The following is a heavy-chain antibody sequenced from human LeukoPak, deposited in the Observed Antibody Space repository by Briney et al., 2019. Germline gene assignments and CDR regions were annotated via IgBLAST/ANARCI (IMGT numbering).Heavy chain of an antibody. J-gene: IGHJ3*02. CDR2: INWNGGST. CDR3: ARHRSGSPDDAFDI. Sequence: PGGSLRLSCAASGFTFDDYGMSWVRQAPGKGLERVSGINWNGGSTGYADSVKGRFTISRDNSKNTLYLQLNSLRAEDTAVYYCARHRSGSPDDAFDIWGQGTMVTVSS. V-gene: IGHV3-20*04. CDR1: GFTFDDYG. D-gene: IGHD3-10*01.